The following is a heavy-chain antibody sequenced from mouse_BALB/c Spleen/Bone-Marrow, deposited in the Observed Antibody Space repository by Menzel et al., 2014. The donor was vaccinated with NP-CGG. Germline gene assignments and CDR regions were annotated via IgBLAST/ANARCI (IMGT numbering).Heavy chain of an antibody. D-gene: IGHD2-14*01. V-gene: IGHV1S41*01. CDR3: AYYRYDVNY. CDR1: GYTFTSYW. CDR2: IAPGSGST. Sequence: DLVKPGASVKLSCEASGYTFTSYWINWIKQRPGQGLEWIGRIAPGSGSTYYNEMFKGKAKLTVDTSSSTAYIQLSSLSSEDSAVYYCAYYRYDVNYWGQGTTLTVSS. J-gene: IGHJ2*01.